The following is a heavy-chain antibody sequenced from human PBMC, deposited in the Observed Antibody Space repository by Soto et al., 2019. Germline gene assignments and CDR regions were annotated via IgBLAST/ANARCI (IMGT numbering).Heavy chain of an antibody. Sequence: LRLSCAASGFTFSDYYMSWIRQAPGKGLEWVSYISSSGSTIYYADSVEGRFTISRDNAKNSLFLQMNSLRAEDTAVYYCVGVGSSWIDYWGQGTLVTVSS. J-gene: IGHJ4*02. V-gene: IGHV3-11*01. CDR2: ISSSGSTI. CDR1: GFTFSDYY. D-gene: IGHD6-13*01. CDR3: VGVGSSWIDY.